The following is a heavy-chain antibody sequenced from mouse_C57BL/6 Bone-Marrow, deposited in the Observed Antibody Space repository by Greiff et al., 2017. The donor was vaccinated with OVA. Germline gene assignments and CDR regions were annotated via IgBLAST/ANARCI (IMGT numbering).Heavy chain of an antibody. CDR3: ARKRYGSSYFHPYFDY. Sequence: QVQLQQSGPGLVQPSQSLSITCTVSGFSLTSYGVHWVRQSPGTGLEWLGVIWSGGSTDYNAAFISRLSISKDNSKRQVFFKMNSLQADDTAIYYCARKRYGSSYFHPYFDYWGRGTTLTVSS. CDR2: IWSGGST. J-gene: IGHJ2*01. D-gene: IGHD1-1*01. V-gene: IGHV2-2*01. CDR1: GFSLTSYG.